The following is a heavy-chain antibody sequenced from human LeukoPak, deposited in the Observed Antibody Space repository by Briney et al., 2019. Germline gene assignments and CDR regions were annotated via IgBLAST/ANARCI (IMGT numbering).Heavy chain of an antibody. CDR1: GFTFSSYA. D-gene: IGHD6-19*01. V-gene: IGHV3-23*01. CDR2: ISGSGGST. J-gene: IGHJ6*02. CDR3: ARARSAVAAKGYYYYYGMDV. Sequence: PGGSLRLSCAASGFTFSSYAMSWVRQAPGKGLEWVSAISGSGGSTYYADSVKGRFTISRDNSKNTLYLQMNSLRAEDTAVYYCARARSAVAAKGYYYYYGMDVWGQGTTVTVSS.